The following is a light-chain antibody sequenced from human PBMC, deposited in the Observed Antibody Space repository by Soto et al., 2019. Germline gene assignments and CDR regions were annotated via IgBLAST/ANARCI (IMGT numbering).Light chain of an antibody. V-gene: IGKV3-11*01. CDR3: QQRSNWPPIT. CDR2: DAS. CDR1: QSVSSY. Sequence: EIVLTQSPATLSLSPGERATLSCRASQSVSSYLAWYQQKPGQAPRLLIYDASNRATGIPNRFSGSGSGTDFTLTISILEPEDFAVYYCQQRSNWPPITFGQGTRLEIK. J-gene: IGKJ5*01.